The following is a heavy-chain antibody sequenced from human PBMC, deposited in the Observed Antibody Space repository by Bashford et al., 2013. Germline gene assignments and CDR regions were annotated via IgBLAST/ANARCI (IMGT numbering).Heavy chain of an antibody. J-gene: IGHJ6*02. V-gene: IGHV3-53*01. CDR2: IYSGFRT. Sequence: VRQAPGKGLEWVSVIYSGFRTHYADSVKGRFTVSRDNSKNTLYLQMSSLRDEDTAVYYCARDSSSPADQAFYYYSGMDVWGQGTTVTVSS. D-gene: IGHD3-3*01. CDR3: ARDSSSPADQAFYYYSGMDV.